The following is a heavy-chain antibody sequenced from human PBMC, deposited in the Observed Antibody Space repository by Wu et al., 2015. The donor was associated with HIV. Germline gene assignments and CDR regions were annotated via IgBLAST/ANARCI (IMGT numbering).Heavy chain of an antibody. J-gene: IGHJ6*03. CDR3: AREGGTTGPNFNYYNYMDV. CDR1: GYTFTAFY. CDR2: INPNSGAT. V-gene: IGHV1-2*02. D-gene: IGHD1-1*01. Sequence: QVQLVQSGAEVRKPGTSVKVSCKASGYTFTAFYLHWVRQAPGRGLEWLGWINPNSGATNYAQKFRGRVTMTRDTSISTVSMELSSLTSDDTAVYYCAREGGTTGPNFNYYNYMDVWGTGTTVTVSS.